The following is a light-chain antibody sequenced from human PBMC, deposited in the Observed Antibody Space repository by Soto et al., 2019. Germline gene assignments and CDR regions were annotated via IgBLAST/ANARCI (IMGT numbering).Light chain of an antibody. CDR2: GAS. J-gene: IGKJ1*01. CDR3: QQYGSSPWT. Sequence: ETVLTQSPGTLSLSPGERATLSCRASQTIRSNYLAWYRQTPGQAPRLLIYGASNRATGIAHRFSGSGSGTDFALVISRLEPEDFALYYCQQYGSSPWTFGQGTKLEIK. V-gene: IGKV3-20*01. CDR1: QTIRSNY.